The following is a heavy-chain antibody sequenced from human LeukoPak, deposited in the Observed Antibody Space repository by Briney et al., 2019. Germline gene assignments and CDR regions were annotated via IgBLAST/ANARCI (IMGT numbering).Heavy chain of an antibody. CDR3: VRGSYRYLDS. J-gene: IGHJ4*02. CDR1: GGSITSHY. Sequence: SETLSLTCTVSGGSITSHYWTWIRQPAGKGLEWIGRFYNSGGTYYNPSLKARVTMSVDTSKNQFSLKVNSVTAADTAVYYCVRGSYRYLDSWGPGTLVTVSS. CDR2: FYNSGGT. D-gene: IGHD3-16*02. V-gene: IGHV4-4*07.